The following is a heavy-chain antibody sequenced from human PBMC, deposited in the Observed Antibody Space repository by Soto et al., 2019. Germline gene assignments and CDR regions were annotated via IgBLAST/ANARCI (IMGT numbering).Heavy chain of an antibody. Sequence: QVQLVQSGAEVKKPGASVKVSCKASGYTFTSYYMHWVRQAPGQGLEWMGIINPSGGSTSYAQKFQGRVTMTRDTSTSTVYMELSSLRSEDTAVYYCARDFMASEYSSGWYLDCWGQGTLVTVSS. D-gene: IGHD6-19*01. CDR3: ARDFMASEYSSGWYLDC. CDR2: INPSGGST. J-gene: IGHJ4*02. CDR1: GYTFTSYY. V-gene: IGHV1-46*01.